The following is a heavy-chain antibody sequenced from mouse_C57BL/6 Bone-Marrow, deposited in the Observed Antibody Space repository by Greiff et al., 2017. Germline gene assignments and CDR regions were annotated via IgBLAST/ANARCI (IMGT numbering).Heavy chain of an antibody. Sequence: VQLQQSGAELVRPGASVKLSCTASGFNIKDDYMHWVKQRPEQGLEWIGWIDPENGDTEYASKFQGKATITADTSSNTAYLQLGSLTSEDTAVYYCTTGLYGSSPYWYFDVWGTGTTVTVSS. CDR2: IDPENGDT. CDR1: GFNIKDDY. D-gene: IGHD1-1*01. J-gene: IGHJ1*03. V-gene: IGHV14-4*01. CDR3: TTGLYGSSPYWYFDV.